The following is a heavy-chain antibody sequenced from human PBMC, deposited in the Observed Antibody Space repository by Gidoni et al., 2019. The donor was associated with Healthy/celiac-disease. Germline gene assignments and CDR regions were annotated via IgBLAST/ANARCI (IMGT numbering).Heavy chain of an antibody. CDR3: ARGRVITFGGVIVAFDY. CDR2: IYYSGST. Sequence: QVQLQESGPGLVKPSQTLSLTCTVSGGSISSGGYYWSWIRQHPGKGLEWIGYIYYSGSTYYTPSLKSRVTISVDTSKNQFSLKLSSVTAADTAVYYCARGRVITFGGVIVAFDYWGQGTLVTVSS. CDR1: GGSISSGGYY. J-gene: IGHJ4*02. D-gene: IGHD3-16*02. V-gene: IGHV4-31*03.